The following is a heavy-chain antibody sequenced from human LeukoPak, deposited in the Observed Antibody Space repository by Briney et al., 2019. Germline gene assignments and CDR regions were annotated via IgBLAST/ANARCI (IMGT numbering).Heavy chain of an antibody. D-gene: IGHD1-14*01. Sequence: SETLSLTCTVSGYSISNGYYWDWIRQSPGKGLEWIGGIYHNGRTYYNASLKSRVNISPDTSKNQFSLKLSSVTAADTAVYYCARARRDVAEAMDWGQGTLVTVSS. J-gene: IGHJ4*02. CDR1: GYSISNGYY. V-gene: IGHV4-38-2*02. CDR2: IYHNGRT. CDR3: ARARRDVAEAMD.